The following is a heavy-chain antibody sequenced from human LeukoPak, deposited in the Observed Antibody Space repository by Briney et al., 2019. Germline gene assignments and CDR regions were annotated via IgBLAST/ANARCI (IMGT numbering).Heavy chain of an antibody. CDR2: ISSSSSTI. D-gene: IGHD3-22*01. V-gene: IGHV3-48*01. Sequence: GGSLRLSCAASGFTFSSYSMNWVRQAPGKGLEWVSYISSSSSTIYYADSVKGPFTISRDNAKNSLYLQMTSLRAEDTVVYYCARDSFSDSSGYFYYYYGMDVWGQGTTVTVSS. CDR1: GFTFSSYS. J-gene: IGHJ6*02. CDR3: ARDSFSDSSGYFYYYYGMDV.